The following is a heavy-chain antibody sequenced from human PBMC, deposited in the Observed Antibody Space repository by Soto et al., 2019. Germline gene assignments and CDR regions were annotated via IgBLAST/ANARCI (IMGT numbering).Heavy chain of an antibody. Sequence: GGSLRLSCAASGFTFADYGMDWVRQAPGKGLEWVSSVSSSCSYIHYADSVKGRFTISRDNSKNTLYLQMNSLRAEDTAVYYCAKSWPSIVVVPAAMLAYFDYWGQGTLVTVSS. V-gene: IGHV3-21*04. CDR1: GFTFADYG. CDR3: AKSWPSIVVVPAAMLAYFDY. CDR2: VSSSCSYI. J-gene: IGHJ4*02. D-gene: IGHD2-2*01.